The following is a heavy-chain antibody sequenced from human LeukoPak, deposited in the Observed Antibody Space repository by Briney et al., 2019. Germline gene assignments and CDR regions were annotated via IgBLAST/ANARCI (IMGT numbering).Heavy chain of an antibody. V-gene: IGHV1-69*05. CDR2: IIPIFGTA. J-gene: IGHJ4*02. CDR1: GGTFSSYA. CDR3: ARSRGDQITGDFDY. Sequence: GASVKVSCKASGGTFSSYAISWVRQAPGQGLEWMGGIIPIFGTANYAQKFQGRVTITTDESTSTAYMELSSLRSEDTAVYYCARSRGDQITGDFDYWGQGALVTVSS. D-gene: IGHD1-14*01.